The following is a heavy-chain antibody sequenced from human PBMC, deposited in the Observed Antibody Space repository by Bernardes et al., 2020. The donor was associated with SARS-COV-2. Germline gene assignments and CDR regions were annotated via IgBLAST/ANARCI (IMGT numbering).Heavy chain of an antibody. CDR3: AREEAIFGLNPLPYYFDY. Sequence: SETLSLTCAVSGGSINSANWWSWVRQPPGGGLEGIGEIFHTGNTKYNPSLESRVSITLDKSKNQFSLKLTSVTAADAAVYFCAREEAIFGLNPLPYYFDYWGQGTLVTVSS. J-gene: IGHJ4*02. V-gene: IGHV4-4*02. D-gene: IGHD3-3*01. CDR1: GGSINSANW. CDR2: IFHTGNT.